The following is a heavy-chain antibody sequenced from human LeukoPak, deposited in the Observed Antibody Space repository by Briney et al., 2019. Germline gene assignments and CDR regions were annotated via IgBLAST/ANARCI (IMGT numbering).Heavy chain of an antibody. CDR2: IRSDGSNK. V-gene: IGHV3-30*02. CDR1: GFTFSSYA. Sequence: GGSLRLSCAASGFTFSSYALHWVRQAPGKGLEWVSFIRSDGSNKSYADSVKGRFTISRDNSKNALYLQMNSLRAEDTAVYYCAKVSFPYLRGPNYYYYMDVWGKGTTVTISS. D-gene: IGHD3-10*01. J-gene: IGHJ6*03. CDR3: AKVSFPYLRGPNYYYYMDV.